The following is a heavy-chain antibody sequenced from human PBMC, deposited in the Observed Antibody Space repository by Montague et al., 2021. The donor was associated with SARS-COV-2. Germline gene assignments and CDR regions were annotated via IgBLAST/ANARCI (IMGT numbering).Heavy chain of an antibody. CDR2: IYSGGSST. CDR1: GFTFSSYA. D-gene: IGHD3-3*01. V-gene: IGHV3-23*03. Sequence: SLRLSCAASGFTFSSYAMSWVRQAPGKGLEWVSVIYSGGSSTYXXXSXXXRFTISRDNSKNTLYLQMNSLRAEDTAVYYCAKDPHYDFWSGYYFDYWGQGTLVTVSS. CDR3: AKDPHYDFWSGYYFDY. J-gene: IGHJ4*02.